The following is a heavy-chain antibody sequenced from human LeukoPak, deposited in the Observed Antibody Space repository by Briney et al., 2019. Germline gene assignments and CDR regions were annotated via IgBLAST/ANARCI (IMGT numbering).Heavy chain of an antibody. D-gene: IGHD3-10*01. Sequence: PGGSLRLSCAASGFTFSSYGMSWVRQAPGEGLEWVSAISGSGGSTYYADSVKGRFTISRDNSKNTLYLQMNSLRAEDTAVYYCAKVLPITMVRGVMSAGGLDYWGQGTLVTVSS. V-gene: IGHV3-23*01. CDR3: AKVLPITMVRGVMSAGGLDY. J-gene: IGHJ4*02. CDR1: GFTFSSYG. CDR2: ISGSGGST.